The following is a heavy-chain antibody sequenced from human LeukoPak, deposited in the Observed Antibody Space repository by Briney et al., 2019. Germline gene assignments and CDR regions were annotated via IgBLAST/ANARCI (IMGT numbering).Heavy chain of an antibody. D-gene: IGHD1/OR15-1a*01. Sequence: PGGSLRLSCAASGLIFDDYTMHWVRQAPGKGLEWVSLISRNGAVTKYADSVRGRFTVSRDNTRNSLYLQMNSLRAEDTAVYYCKISNNRIPGVDYWGQGTLVTVSS. J-gene: IGHJ4*02. V-gene: IGHV3-43*01. CDR1: GLIFDDYT. CDR3: KISNNRIPGVDY. CDR2: ISRNGAVT.